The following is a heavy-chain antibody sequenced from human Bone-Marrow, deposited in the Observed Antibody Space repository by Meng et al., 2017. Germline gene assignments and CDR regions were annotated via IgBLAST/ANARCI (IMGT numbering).Heavy chain of an antibody. Sequence: ASVKVSCKASGYTFISYGISWVRQAPGQGLEWMGWISAYNGNTNYAQKLQGRVTMTTDTSTSTAYMELRSLRSDDTAVYYCARVLTTVTFYLYYYYGMDVWGQGTTVTVSS. CDR1: GYTFISYG. J-gene: IGHJ6*02. CDR2: ISAYNGNT. V-gene: IGHV1-18*01. CDR3: ARVLTTVTFYLYYYYGMDV. D-gene: IGHD4-17*01.